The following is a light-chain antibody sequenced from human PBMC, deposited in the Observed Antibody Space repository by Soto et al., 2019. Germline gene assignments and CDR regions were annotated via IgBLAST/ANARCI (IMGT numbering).Light chain of an antibody. CDR1: SSNIGSNS. J-gene: IGLJ1*01. CDR3: AAWDDSLNGYV. Sequence: QSVLTQPPSASGTPGQRVTISCSGSSSNIGSNSVNWYQQLPGTAPKLLISSNDRRPSGVPDRFSGSKSGTSASLAISGLQSEDEADYYCAAWDDSLNGYVFGTRTKVTVL. V-gene: IGLV1-44*01. CDR2: SND.